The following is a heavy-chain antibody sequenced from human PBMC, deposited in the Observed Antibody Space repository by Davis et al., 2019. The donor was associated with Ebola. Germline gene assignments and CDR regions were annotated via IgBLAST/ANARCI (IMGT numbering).Heavy chain of an antibody. V-gene: IGHV1-69*06. Sequence: AASVKVSCKASGCTFNSYTVSWVRQAPGQGLEWMGGIIYIFGAPNYAQKFQGRVTITADKSTSTAYLELSSLRSEDTAVYYCATASSDYHYYYAMDVWGQGTTVTVSS. J-gene: IGHJ6*02. CDR3: ATASSDYHYYYAMDV. D-gene: IGHD3-22*01. CDR2: IIYIFGAP. CDR1: GCTFNSYT.